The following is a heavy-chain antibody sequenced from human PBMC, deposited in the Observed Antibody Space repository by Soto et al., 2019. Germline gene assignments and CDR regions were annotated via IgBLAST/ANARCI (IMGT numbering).Heavy chain of an antibody. V-gene: IGHV3-30*18. CDR2: ISYDGDNK. D-gene: IGHD1-26*01. J-gene: IGHJ6*02. Sequence: VQLVESGGGVVQPGRSLRLSCAASGFTFSSYGMHWVRQAPGKGLEWVAVISYDGDNKSYADSVKGRFSISRDNSKKTLYLQVNSLRAEDTAVYYCAKSLYSISNYGMDVWGQGTTVTVSS. CDR3: AKSLYSISNYGMDV. CDR1: GFTFSSYG.